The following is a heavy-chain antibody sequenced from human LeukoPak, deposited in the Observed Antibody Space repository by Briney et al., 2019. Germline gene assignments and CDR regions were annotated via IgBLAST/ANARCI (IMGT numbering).Heavy chain of an antibody. CDR3: ARDRYSSDVQYYFDY. CDR2: ISSSSTYI. CDR1: GFTFSSYS. V-gene: IGHV3-21*01. D-gene: IGHD6-19*01. Sequence: GGSLRLSCAASGFTFSSYSMNWVRQAPGKGLEWVSFISSSSTYIYYADSVKGRSTISRDNAKNSLYLQMNSLRAEDTAVYYCARDRYSSDVQYYFDYWGQGTLVTVSS. J-gene: IGHJ4*02.